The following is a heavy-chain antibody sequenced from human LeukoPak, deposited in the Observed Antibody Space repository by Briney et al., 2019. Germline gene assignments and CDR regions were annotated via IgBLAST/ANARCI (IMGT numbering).Heavy chain of an antibody. J-gene: IGHJ4*02. CDR3: AGYNCSSTTCYTGGFDY. CDR1: GFTFNSYA. CDR2: ISGSGGST. D-gene: IGHD2-2*02. V-gene: IGHV3-23*01. Sequence: GGSLRLSCAASGFTFNSYAMSWVRQAPGKGLEWVSAISGSGGSTYYADSVKGRFTISRDSSKNTLYLQMDSLTAEDTAVYYCAGYNCSSTTCYTGGFDYWGQGTLVTVSS.